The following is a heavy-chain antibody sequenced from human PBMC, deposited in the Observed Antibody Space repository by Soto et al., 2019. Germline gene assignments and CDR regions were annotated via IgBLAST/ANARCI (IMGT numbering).Heavy chain of an antibody. V-gene: IGHV3-53*01. Sequence: VGSLRLSYAASGLTVSSNYMSWVRQAPGKGLEWVSVIYSGGSTYYADSVKGRFTISRDNSKNTLYLQMNSLRAEDTAVYYCARDAGDSSIDYWGQGTLVTVSS. CDR2: IYSGGST. CDR3: ARDAGDSSIDY. J-gene: IGHJ4*02. CDR1: GLTVSSNY. D-gene: IGHD3-22*01.